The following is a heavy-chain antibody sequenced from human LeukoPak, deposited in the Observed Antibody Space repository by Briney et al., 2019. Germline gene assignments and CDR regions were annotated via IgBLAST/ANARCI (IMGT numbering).Heavy chain of an antibody. CDR3: AKEYYDRSGYSDFDY. Sequence: GGSLRLSCAASGFTFSSYGMHWVRQAPGKGLEWVAFIRYDGSNKNYADSVKGRFTISRDNSKNTLYLQMNSLRAEDTAVYYCAKEYYDRSGYSDFDYWGQGTLVTVSS. D-gene: IGHD3-22*01. J-gene: IGHJ4*02. V-gene: IGHV3-30*02. CDR2: IRYDGSNK. CDR1: GFTFSSYG.